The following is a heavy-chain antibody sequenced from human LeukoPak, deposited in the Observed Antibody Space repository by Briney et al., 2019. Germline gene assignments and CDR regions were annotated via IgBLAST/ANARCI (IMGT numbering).Heavy chain of an antibody. CDR1: GGSFSGYY. CDR2: INHSGST. V-gene: IGHV4-34*01. Sequence: PSETLSLTCAVYGGSFSGYYWSWIRQPPGKGLEWIGEINHSGSTNYNPSLKSRVTISVDTSKNQFSLKLSSVTAADTAVYYCARGRLYSAAGRFDYWGQGTLVTVSS. J-gene: IGHJ4*02. D-gene: IGHD6-13*01. CDR3: ARGRLYSAAGRFDY.